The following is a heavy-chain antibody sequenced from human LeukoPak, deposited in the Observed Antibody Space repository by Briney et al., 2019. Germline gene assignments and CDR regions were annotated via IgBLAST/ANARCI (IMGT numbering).Heavy chain of an antibody. CDR1: GGSFSGYY. CDR3: ARGLWSEDY. CDR2: INHIGSI. J-gene: IGHJ4*02. Sequence: PSETLSLTCAVYGGSFSGYYWSWIRQPPGEGLEWIGEINHIGSINYSPSLKSRVSMSGDTSKHQFSLKLSSVTAADTAVYYCARGLWSEDYWGQGTLVTVSS. V-gene: IGHV4-34*01. D-gene: IGHD3-16*01.